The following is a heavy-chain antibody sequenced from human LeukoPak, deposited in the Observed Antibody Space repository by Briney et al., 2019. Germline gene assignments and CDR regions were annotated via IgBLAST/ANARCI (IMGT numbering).Heavy chain of an antibody. CDR2: ISSGGNT. CDR1: GFTFSNYA. CDR3: AKGGYSYGYFDY. Sequence: GGSLRLSCAASGFTFSNYAMSWGRQAPGKGLEWVSVISSGGNTYFADSVKGRFTISRGNSENTLYLQMNSLRAEDSAVYYCAKGGYSYGYFDYWGQGILVTVSS. D-gene: IGHD5-18*01. J-gene: IGHJ4*02. V-gene: IGHV3-23*01.